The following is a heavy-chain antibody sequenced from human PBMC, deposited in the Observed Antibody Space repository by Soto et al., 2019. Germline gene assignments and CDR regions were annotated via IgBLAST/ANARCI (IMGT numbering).Heavy chain of an antibody. V-gene: IGHV1-69*01. CDR2: IIPVFGTP. J-gene: IGHJ6*02. CDR1: GGTLSSYT. Sequence: QVQLVQSGAEVKKPGSSVKVSCQASGGTLSSYTISWVRQAPGHGLELMGGIIPVFGTPTYAPRFHGRVTITADESTATAYMELSSLTSEDTAVDYCAIGPRTGRGGKDVWGQGTTVTVSS. CDR3: AIGPRTGRGGKDV.